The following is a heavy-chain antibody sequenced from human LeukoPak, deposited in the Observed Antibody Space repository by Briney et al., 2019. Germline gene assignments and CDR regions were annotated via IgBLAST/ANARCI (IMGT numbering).Heavy chain of an antibody. CDR3: ARGPRITMVRGGQWYYYMDV. V-gene: IGHV1-46*01. J-gene: IGHJ6*03. D-gene: IGHD3-10*01. CDR2: INPSGGST. Sequence: GASVKVSCKASGYTFTSYYMHWVRQAPGQGLEWMGIINPSGGSTSYAQKFQGRVTMTRDMSTSTVYIELSSLRSEDTAVYYCARGPRITMVRGGQWYYYMDVWGKGTTVTISS. CDR1: GYTFTSYY.